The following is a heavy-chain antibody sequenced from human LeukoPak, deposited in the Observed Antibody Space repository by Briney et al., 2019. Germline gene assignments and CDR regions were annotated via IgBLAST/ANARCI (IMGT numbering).Heavy chain of an antibody. Sequence: GGSLRLSCAASGFTFSSYEMNWVRQAPGKGLEWISGISPRADITYYADSVKGRFTISRDNSENTVYLHMSSLRAGDTALYFCAKDDAWLQFNDWGQGTLVTVSS. CDR2: ISPRADIT. CDR3: AKDDAWLQFND. D-gene: IGHD5-24*01. J-gene: IGHJ4*02. V-gene: IGHV3-23*01. CDR1: GFTFSSYE.